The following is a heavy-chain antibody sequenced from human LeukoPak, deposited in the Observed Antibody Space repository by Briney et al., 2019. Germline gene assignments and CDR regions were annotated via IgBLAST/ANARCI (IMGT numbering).Heavy chain of an antibody. CDR3: AREVDYGGKIYFDY. CDR2: IIPIFGTA. CDR1: GGTFSSYA. V-gene: IGHV1-69*13. J-gene: IGHJ4*02. Sequence: ASVKVSCKASGGTFSSYAISWVRQAPGQGLEWMGGIIPIFGTADYAQKFQGRVTITADESTSTAYMELSSLRSEDTAVYYCAREVDYGGKIYFDYWGQGTLVTVSS. D-gene: IGHD4-23*01.